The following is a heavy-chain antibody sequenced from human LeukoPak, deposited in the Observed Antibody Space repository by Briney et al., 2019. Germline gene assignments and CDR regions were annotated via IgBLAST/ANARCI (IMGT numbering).Heavy chain of an antibody. CDR1: GGSISSYY. V-gene: IGHV4-59*08. CDR2: ICYSGST. CDR3: ARVLVAARQTRFDY. D-gene: IGHD6-6*01. J-gene: IGHJ4*02. Sequence: SETLSLTCTVSGGSISSYYWSWIRQPPGKGLEWIGYICYSGSTNYNPSLKSRVTISVDTSKNQFSLKLSSVTAADTAVYYCARVLVAARQTRFDYWGQGTLVTVSS.